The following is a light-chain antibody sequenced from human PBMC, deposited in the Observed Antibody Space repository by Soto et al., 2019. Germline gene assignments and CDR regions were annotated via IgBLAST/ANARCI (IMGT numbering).Light chain of an antibody. V-gene: IGLV2-14*01. CDR2: EVT. J-gene: IGLJ2*01. CDR3: NAYTNSSAVV. Sequence: QSVLTQPASVSGSPGQSITISCAGTRDDIGAYDYVSWYQQHPGNAPRLLVYEVTNRPSGVSDRFSGSKSGNTASLTISGLQAEYEADYYCNAYTNSSAVVFGGGTKLTVL. CDR1: RDDIGAYDY.